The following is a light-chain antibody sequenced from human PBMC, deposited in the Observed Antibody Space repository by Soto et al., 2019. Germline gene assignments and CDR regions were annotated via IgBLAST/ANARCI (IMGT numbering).Light chain of an antibody. CDR1: QSVSNDF. V-gene: IGKV3-20*01. Sequence: ELVLTQSPGILSLSPLEIATRSFMASQSVSNDFLAWYQQKPGQAPRLLIYGASTRATDVPDRFSGSGSGADFTLTISRLEPEDFAVYYCQQYGSSPPRTFGQGTKVDI. CDR3: QQYGSSPPRT. CDR2: GAS. J-gene: IGKJ1*01.